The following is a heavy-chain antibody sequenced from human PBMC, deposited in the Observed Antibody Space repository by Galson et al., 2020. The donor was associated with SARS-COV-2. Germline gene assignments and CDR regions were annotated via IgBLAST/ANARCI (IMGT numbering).Heavy chain of an antibody. J-gene: IGHJ5*02. Sequence: SGPTLVKPTQTLTLTCTFSGFSLSTSGMCVSWIRQTPGKALEWLALIDWDDDKYYSTSMKTRPTISKDTSKNQVVLTMTNMDPVDTATYYCATAPPPGLHQNPRAWFDPWGQGTLVTVSS. CDR1: GFSLSTSGMC. CDR3: ATAPPPGLHQNPRAWFDP. CDR2: IDWDDDK. D-gene: IGHD4-4*01. V-gene: IGHV2-70*01.